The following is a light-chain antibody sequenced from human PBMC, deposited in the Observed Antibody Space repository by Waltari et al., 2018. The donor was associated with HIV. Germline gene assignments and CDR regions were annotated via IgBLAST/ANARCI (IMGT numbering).Light chain of an antibody. J-gene: IGLJ2*01. CDR1: SSNLGTNY. CDR2: DNN. CDR3: GTWDSSLSAVV. Sequence: QSVLTQPPSVSAAPGQKVTISCSGSSSNLGTNYVSWYQQLPGTAPKRLIYDNNKRPSGIPDRFSGSKSGTSATLGITGLQTGDEADYYCGTWDSSLSAVVFGGGTKLTVL. V-gene: IGLV1-51*01.